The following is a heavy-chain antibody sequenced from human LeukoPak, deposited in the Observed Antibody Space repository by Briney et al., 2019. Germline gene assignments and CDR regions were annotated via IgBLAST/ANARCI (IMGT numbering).Heavy chain of an antibody. Sequence: ASVKFSCKASGYTFTSYGISWVRQAPGQGLEWMGWISAYNGNTNYAQKLQGRVTMTTDTSTSTAYMELRSLRSDDTAVYYCARPRITMVRGVIPPYYFDYWGQGTLVTVSS. J-gene: IGHJ4*02. D-gene: IGHD3-10*01. CDR2: ISAYNGNT. CDR3: ARPRITMVRGVIPPYYFDY. CDR1: GYTFTSYG. V-gene: IGHV1-18*01.